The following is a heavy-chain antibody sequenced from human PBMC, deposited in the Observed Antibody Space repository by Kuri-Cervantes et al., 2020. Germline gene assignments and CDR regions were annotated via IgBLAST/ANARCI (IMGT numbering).Heavy chain of an antibody. CDR1: GGTFSSYA. J-gene: IGHJ4*02. D-gene: IGHD2-15*01. V-gene: IGHV1-69*13. Sequence: SVKVSCRASGGTFSSYAISWVRQAPGQGLEWMGGIIPIFGTANYAQKFQGRVTITADESTSTAYMELSSLRSEDTAVYYCARLGRGIVVVGGYFDYWGQGTLVTVSS. CDR2: IIPIFGTA. CDR3: ARLGRGIVVVGGYFDY.